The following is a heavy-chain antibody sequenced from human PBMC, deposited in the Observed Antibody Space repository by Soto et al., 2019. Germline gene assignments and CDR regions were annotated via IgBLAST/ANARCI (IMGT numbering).Heavy chain of an antibody. D-gene: IGHD3-22*01. CDR3: ARDPMYYYYSSGYYSYGMDV. CDR1: GYSFTSLD. CDR2: ISAYNGNT. Sequence: GASVKVSCKASGYSFTSLDINWVRQTAGQGLEWMGWISAYNGNTNYAQKLQGRVTMTTDTSTSTAYMELRSLRSDDTAVYYCARDPMYYYYSSGYYSYGMDVRGQGTTVTVSS. V-gene: IGHV1-18*01. J-gene: IGHJ6*02.